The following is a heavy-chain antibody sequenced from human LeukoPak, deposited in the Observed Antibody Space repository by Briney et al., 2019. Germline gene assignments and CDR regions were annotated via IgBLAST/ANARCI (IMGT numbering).Heavy chain of an antibody. CDR1: GFTVSSNY. D-gene: IGHD3-10*01. CDR2: IYSGGST. J-gene: IGHJ4*02. V-gene: IGHV3-53*01. CDR3: ARDPYLSITMVRGVTDLYFDY. Sequence: GGSLRLSCAASGFTVSSNYMSWVRQAPGKGLEWVSVIYSGGSTYYADSVKGRFTISRDNSKNTLYLQMNSLRAEDTAVDYCARDPYLSITMVRGVTDLYFDYWGQGTLVTVSS.